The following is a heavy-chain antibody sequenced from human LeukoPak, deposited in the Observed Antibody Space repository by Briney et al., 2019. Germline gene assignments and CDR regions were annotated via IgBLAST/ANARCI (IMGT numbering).Heavy chain of an antibody. CDR3: ARDQYDFWNYMDV. CDR1: GLNISDSY. J-gene: IGHJ6*03. D-gene: IGHD3-3*01. V-gene: IGHV3-11*06. CDR2: ISSSSSYI. Sequence: PGGSLRLSCTASGLNISDSYMTWIRQAPGKGLEWVLSISSSSSYIYYADSVKGRFTISRDNAKNSLYLQMNSLRAEDTAVYYCARDQYDFWNYMDVWGKGTTVTVSS.